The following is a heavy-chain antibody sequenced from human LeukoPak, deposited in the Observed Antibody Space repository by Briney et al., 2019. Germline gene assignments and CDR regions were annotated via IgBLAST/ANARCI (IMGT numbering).Heavy chain of an antibody. J-gene: IGHJ4*02. V-gene: IGHV3-49*04. CDR3: SRYYCHSGNSYGRHDY. D-gene: IGHD3-22*01. CDR2: IRSTSYGGTT. Sequence: GGSLRLSCTASGFTFDSCAMSWVRQAPGKGLEWLGVIRSTSYGGTTEYAASVKGRFAISRDNSNGTAYLQMNSLKNEDTAVYFCSRYYCHSGNSYGRHDYWGQGTLVTVSS. CDR1: GFTFDSCA.